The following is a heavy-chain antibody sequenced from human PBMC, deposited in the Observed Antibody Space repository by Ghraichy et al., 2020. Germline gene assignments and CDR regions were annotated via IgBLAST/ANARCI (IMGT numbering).Heavy chain of an antibody. CDR2: INPNSGGT. V-gene: IGHV1-2*04. Sequence: ASVKVSCKASGYTFTGYYMHWVRQAPGQGLEWMGWINPNSGGTNYAQKFQGWVTMTRDTSISTAYMELSRLRSDDTAVYYCARAVVPAARAWFGSYYYYGMDVWGQGTTVTVSS. CDR1: GYTFTGYY. D-gene: IGHD2-2*01. CDR3: ARAVVPAARAWFGSYYYYGMDV. J-gene: IGHJ6*02.